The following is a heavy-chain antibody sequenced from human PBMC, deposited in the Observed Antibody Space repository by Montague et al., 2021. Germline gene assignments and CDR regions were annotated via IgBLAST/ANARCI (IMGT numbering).Heavy chain of an antibody. CDR1: GDSISGNH. CDR3: ARVFSSWYVGWFDP. Sequence: SETLSLTCSVSGDSISGNHRSWVRQSPGKGLEWIGSIYYSGNSFYQPSLKSRITMAVDTSKNQFSLKLSSVTAADTAIYYCARVFSSWYVGWFDPWGQGTLVTVSS. CDR2: IYYSGNS. J-gene: IGHJ5*02. V-gene: IGHV4-59*04. D-gene: IGHD6-13*01.